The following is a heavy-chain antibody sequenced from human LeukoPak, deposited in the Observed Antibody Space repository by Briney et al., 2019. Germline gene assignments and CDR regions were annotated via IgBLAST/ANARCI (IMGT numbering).Heavy chain of an antibody. V-gene: IGHV4-31*03. J-gene: IGHJ5*02. Sequence: SETLSLTCTVSGDSISSGGHFWSWIRQHPGKGLEWIGYIYYSGSTYYNPSLKSRVSISVDTSKNQFSLRLNSVTAADTAVYYCTRDGPRSSGYPDTWGQGTRVTVSS. CDR2: IYYSGST. CDR1: GDSISSGGHF. D-gene: IGHD3-22*01. CDR3: TRDGPRSSGYPDT.